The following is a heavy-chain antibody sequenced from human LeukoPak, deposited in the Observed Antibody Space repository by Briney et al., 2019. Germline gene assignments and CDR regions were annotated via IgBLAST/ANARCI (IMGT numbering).Heavy chain of an antibody. J-gene: IGHJ4*02. D-gene: IGHD5-18*01. CDR3: TRHTPEGKYSYGKGFDY. V-gene: IGHV3-73*01. CDR1: GFTFSGSA. Sequence: PGGSLRLSCAASGFTFSGSAMHWVRQASGKGLEWVGRIRSKANSYATAYAASVKDRFTISRDDSKNTAYLQMNSLKTEDTAVYYCTRHTPEGKYSYGKGFDYWGQGTLVTVSS. CDR2: IRSKANSYAT.